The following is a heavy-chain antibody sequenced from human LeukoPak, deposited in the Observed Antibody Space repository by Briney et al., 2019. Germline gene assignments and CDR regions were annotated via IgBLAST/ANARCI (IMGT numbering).Heavy chain of an antibody. CDR2: VYYSGST. J-gene: IGHJ4*02. Sequence: PSETLSLTCTVSSGSISTYYWNWIRQPPGKGLEWIGHVYYSGSTNYNPSLKSRVTISVDTSKNQFSLKLTSVTAADTAVYYCARDGTGSGSYYDYWGQGTLVTVPS. CDR3: ARDGTGSGSYYDY. D-gene: IGHD3-10*01. CDR1: SGSISTYY. V-gene: IGHV4-59*01.